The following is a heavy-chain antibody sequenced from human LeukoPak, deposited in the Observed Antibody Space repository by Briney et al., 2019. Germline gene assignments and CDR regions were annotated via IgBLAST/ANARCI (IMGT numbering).Heavy chain of an antibody. CDR2: ISGGLGTT. CDR3: ARSPTRSLRVGEFDF. J-gene: IGHJ4*02. Sequence: GGSLRLSCGASGFTFRSYDMNWVRQAPGKGLGWVSDISGGLGTTYYADSVKGRFAISRDNSKDTLYLQMNSLRAGDTAVYYCARSPTRSLRVGEFDFWGQGTLVTVSS. V-gene: IGHV3-23*01. D-gene: IGHD1-26*01. CDR1: GFTFRSYD.